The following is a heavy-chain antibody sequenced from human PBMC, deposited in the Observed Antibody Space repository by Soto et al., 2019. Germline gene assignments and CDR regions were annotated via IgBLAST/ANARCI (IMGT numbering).Heavy chain of an antibody. Sequence: GASVKVSCKASGYTFASYGISWVRQAPGQGLEWMGWISAYNGNTNYAQKFQGRATITADESTTTAYMELSSLRSDDTAVYYCAKDGGKDGYFGNWFDPGGQGTLVTVSS. CDR2: ISAYNGNT. D-gene: IGHD5-12*01. V-gene: IGHV1-18*01. CDR3: AKDGGKDGYFGNWFDP. J-gene: IGHJ5*02. CDR1: GYTFASYG.